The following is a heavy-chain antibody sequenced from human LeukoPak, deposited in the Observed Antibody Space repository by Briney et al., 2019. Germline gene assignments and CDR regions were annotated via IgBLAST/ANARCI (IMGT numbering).Heavy chain of an antibody. CDR3: ARAYCGGDCYTYRNWFDP. D-gene: IGHD2-21*01. CDR1: GGTFSSYA. CDR2: IIPIFGTA. J-gene: IGHJ5*02. Sequence: SVKVSCKASGGTFSSYAISGVRQAPGQGLEWMGGIIPIFGTANYAQKFQGRVTITADESTSTAYMELSSLRSEDTAVYYCARAYCGGDCYTYRNWFDPWGQGTLVTVSS. V-gene: IGHV1-69*01.